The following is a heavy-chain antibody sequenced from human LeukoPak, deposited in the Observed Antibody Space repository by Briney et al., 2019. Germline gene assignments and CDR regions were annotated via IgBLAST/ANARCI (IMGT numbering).Heavy chain of an antibody. J-gene: IGHJ6*03. CDR3: ASYYYGSGRKYYYYMDV. CDR1: GGSISSYY. Sequence: SETLSLTCTVSGGSISSYYWSWIRQPAGKGLEWIGRIYTSGSTNYNPSLKSRVTISVDTSKNQFSLQLSSVTAADTAVYYCASYYYGSGRKYYYYMDVWRKGTTVTVSS. D-gene: IGHD3-10*01. V-gene: IGHV4-4*07. CDR2: IYTSGST.